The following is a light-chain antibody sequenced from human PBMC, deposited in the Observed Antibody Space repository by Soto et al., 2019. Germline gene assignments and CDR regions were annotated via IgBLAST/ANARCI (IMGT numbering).Light chain of an antibody. CDR3: QQYYTTPTST. Sequence: DIVMTQSPDSLTLSLGERATINCKSSQSVFSRFRNKNYLGWFQQKPGQTPRLLIYWASTRESGVSDRFSGSGSGTDFTPTINSLQAEDMAVYYCQQYYTTPTSTCGQGTKVDIK. J-gene: IGKJ1*01. CDR2: WAS. CDR1: QSVFSRFRNKNY. V-gene: IGKV4-1*01.